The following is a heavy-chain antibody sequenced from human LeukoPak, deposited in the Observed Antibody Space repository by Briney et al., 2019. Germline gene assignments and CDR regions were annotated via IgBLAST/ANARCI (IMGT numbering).Heavy chain of an antibody. V-gene: IGHV1-2*02. Sequence: ASVKVSCKTSGYTFTGYYMHWVRQAPGQGLEWMGWINPNSGGTNYAQKFQGRVTMTRDTSISTAYMELSRLRSDDTAVYYCARPPTRYCSGGSCYFRGVGNYWGQGTLVTVSS. CDR1: GYTFTGYY. J-gene: IGHJ4*02. CDR3: ARPPTRYCSGGSCYFRGVGNY. CDR2: INPNSGGT. D-gene: IGHD2-15*01.